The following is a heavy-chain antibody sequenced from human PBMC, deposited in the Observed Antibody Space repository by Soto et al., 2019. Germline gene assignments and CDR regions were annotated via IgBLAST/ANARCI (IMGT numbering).Heavy chain of an antibody. D-gene: IGHD2-15*01. Sequence: EVQLVESGGGVVRPGGSLRLSCAASGFTFDDYGMSWVRQAPGNGLEWVCGINWNGDSTGYADSVKGRFTISRDNAKNSLYLQMNSLRAEDTALYYCARGKRYCSGANCYSVLLYWGQGTLVTVSS. J-gene: IGHJ4*02. V-gene: IGHV3-20*04. CDR1: GFTFDDYG. CDR2: INWNGDST. CDR3: ARGKRYCSGANCYSVLLY.